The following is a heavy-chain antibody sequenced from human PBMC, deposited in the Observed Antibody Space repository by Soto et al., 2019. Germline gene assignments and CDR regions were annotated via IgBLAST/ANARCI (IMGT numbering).Heavy chain of an antibody. V-gene: IGHV3-33*01. D-gene: IGHD6-19*01. CDR3: ARDRDGGWFHMDV. CDR1: GFHCWHYG. J-gene: IGHJ6*02. Sequence: QVQLVEPGGGVVQPGRSLRLSCVGAGFHCWHYGMHWVRQAPGKGLEWVAVILSDGNKESYAESVKGPFAISRDNPKDTLYPQMTSLRAEDTAVYFWARDRDGGWFHMDVWGQGTTVTVSS. CDR2: ILSDGNKE.